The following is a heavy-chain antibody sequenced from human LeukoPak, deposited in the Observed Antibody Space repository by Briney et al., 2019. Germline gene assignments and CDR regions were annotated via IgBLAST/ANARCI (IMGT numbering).Heavy chain of an antibody. J-gene: IGHJ4*02. V-gene: IGHV3-48*03. CDR1: GFTFSSYD. D-gene: IGHD1-14*01. CDR2: ISSSGSTI. Sequence: GGSLRLSCAASGFTFSSYDMNWVRQAPGKGLEWVSYISSSGSTIYYADSVKGQFTISRDNAKNSLYLQMNSLRAEDTAVYYCAAAPLPHSYFDYWGQGTLVTVSS. CDR3: AAAPLPHSYFDY.